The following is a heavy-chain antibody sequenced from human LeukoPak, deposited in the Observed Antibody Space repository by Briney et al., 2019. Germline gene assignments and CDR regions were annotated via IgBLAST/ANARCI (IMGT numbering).Heavy chain of an antibody. CDR1: GFNFSNYG. V-gene: IGHV3-21*01. CDR2: ISGSGGST. J-gene: IGHJ5*02. Sequence: PGGSLRLSCAASGFNFSNYGMTWVRQAPGKGLEWVSAISGSGGSTYYADSVKGRFTISRDNAKNSLSLQMNSLRAEDTAVYYCARPLMYYYGSETYFWFDPWGQGTLVTVSS. CDR3: ARPLMYYYGSETYFWFDP. D-gene: IGHD3-10*01.